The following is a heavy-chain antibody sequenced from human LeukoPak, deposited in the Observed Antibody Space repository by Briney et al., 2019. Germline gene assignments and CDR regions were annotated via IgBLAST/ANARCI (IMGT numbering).Heavy chain of an antibody. V-gene: IGHV5-51*01. CDR1: GYSFITNW. J-gene: IGHJ4*02. CDR2: IYPGDSDT. Sequence: GESLKISCKGSGYSFITNWIGWVRQMPGQGLEWMGIIYPGDSDTRYSPSFQGQVTISVDKSINTAYLQWSSLKASDTAMYYCATAMGLSGSVEYWGQGTLVTVSS. D-gene: IGHD2-8*02. CDR3: ATAMGLSGSVEY.